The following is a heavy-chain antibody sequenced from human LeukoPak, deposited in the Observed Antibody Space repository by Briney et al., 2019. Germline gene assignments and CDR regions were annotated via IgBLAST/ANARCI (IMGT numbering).Heavy chain of an antibody. CDR1: GFTFSSYA. CDR3: AKEGPGSGTILFLYFDY. CDR2: ISYDGSNK. V-gene: IGHV3-30-3*01. Sequence: GGSLRLSCAASGFTFSSYAMHWVRQAPGKGLEWVAVISYDGSNKYYADSVKGRFTISRDNSKNTLYLQMNSLRAEDTAVYYCAKEGPGSGTILFLYFDYWGQGTLVTVSS. J-gene: IGHJ4*02. D-gene: IGHD3-3*01.